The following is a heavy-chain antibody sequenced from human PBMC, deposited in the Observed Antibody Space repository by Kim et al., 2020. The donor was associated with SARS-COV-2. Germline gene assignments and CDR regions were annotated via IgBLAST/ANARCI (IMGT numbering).Heavy chain of an antibody. CDR2: IYHSGST. V-gene: IGHV4-4*02. D-gene: IGHD6-19*01. CDR1: GGSISSSNW. J-gene: IGHJ4*02. Sequence: SETLSLTCAVSGGSISSSNWWSWVRQPPGKGLEWIGEIYHSGSTNYNPSLKSRVTISVDKSKNQFSLKLSSVTAAGTAVYYCARSPYSSGWYSNQQLDYWGQGTLVTVSS. CDR3: ARSPYSSGWYSNQQLDY.